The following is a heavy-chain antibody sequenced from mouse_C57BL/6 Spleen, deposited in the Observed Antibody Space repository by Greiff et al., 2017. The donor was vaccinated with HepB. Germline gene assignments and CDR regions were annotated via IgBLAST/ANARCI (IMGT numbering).Heavy chain of an antibody. J-gene: IGHJ4*01. D-gene: IGHD2-1*01. V-gene: IGHV1-53*01. CDR1: GYTFTSYW. CDR3: EGIYYGNSHYYAMDY. Sequence: VKLQQPGTELVKPGASVKLSCKASGYTFTSYWMHWVKQRPGQGLEWIGNINPSNGGTNYNEKFKSKATLTVDKSSSTAYMQLSSLTSEDSAVYYCEGIYYGNSHYYAMDYWGQGTSVTVSS. CDR2: INPSNGGT.